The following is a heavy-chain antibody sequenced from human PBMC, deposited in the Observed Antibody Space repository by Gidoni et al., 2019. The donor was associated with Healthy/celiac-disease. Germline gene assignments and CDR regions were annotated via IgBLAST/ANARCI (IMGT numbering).Heavy chain of an antibody. CDR3: AKGGYDYVWGSYLHYFDY. CDR1: GFPFRRYA. J-gene: IGHJ4*02. Sequence: EVQLLESGGGLVLPGGSLRLSCAASGFPFRRYAMSWVLQAPGKGLEWVSAISGMGGSTYYADSVKGRFTISRDNSKNTLYLQMNSLRAEDTAVYYCAKGGYDYVWGSYLHYFDYWGQGTLVTVSS. CDR2: ISGMGGST. V-gene: IGHV3-23*01. D-gene: IGHD3-16*02.